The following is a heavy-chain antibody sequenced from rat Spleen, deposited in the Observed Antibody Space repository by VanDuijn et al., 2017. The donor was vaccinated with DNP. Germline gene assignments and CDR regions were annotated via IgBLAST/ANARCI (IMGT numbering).Heavy chain of an antibody. J-gene: IGHJ3*01. V-gene: IGHV5S10*01. Sequence: EVQLVESGGGLVQPGRSMKLSCAASGFTFSDYNMAWVRQAPKKGLEWVATIIYDGSRTYYRDSVKGRFTISRDNAKNTLYLQMDSLRSEDTATYYCATQGQLGITWFAYWGQGTLVTVSS. CDR1: GFTFSDYN. CDR3: ATQGQLGITWFAY. CDR2: IIYDGSRT. D-gene: IGHD1-10*01.